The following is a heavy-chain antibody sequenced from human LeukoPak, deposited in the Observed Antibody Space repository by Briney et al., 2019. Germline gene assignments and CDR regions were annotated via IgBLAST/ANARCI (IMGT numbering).Heavy chain of an antibody. CDR2: IYYSGST. D-gene: IGHD6-19*01. J-gene: IGHJ4*02. V-gene: IGHV4-30-4*01. Sequence: SQTLSLTCTVSGGSISSGDYYWSWIRQPPGKGLEWIGYIYYSGSTYYNPSLKSRVTILVDTSKNQFSLKLSSVTAADTAVYYCATRGPPFYPQPSHSSGWYYHYWGQGTLVTVSS. CDR1: GGSISSGDYY. CDR3: ATRGPPFYPQPSHSSGWYYHY.